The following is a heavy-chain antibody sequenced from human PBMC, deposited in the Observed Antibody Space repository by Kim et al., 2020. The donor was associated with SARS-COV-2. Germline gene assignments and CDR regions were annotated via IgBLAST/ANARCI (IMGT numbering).Heavy chain of an antibody. CDR1: GYSFTSYW. CDR2: IDPSDSYT. D-gene: IGHD3-10*01. Sequence: GESLKISCKGSGYSFTSYWISWVRQMPGKGLEWMGRIDPSDSYTNYSPSFQGHVTISADKSISTAYLQWSSLKASDTAMYYCARQGGITMVRDPNWFDPWGQGTLVTVSS. CDR3: ARQGGITMVRDPNWFDP. J-gene: IGHJ5*02. V-gene: IGHV5-10-1*01.